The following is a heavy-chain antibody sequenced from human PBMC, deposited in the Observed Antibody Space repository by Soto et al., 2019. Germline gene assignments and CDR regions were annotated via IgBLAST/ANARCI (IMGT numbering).Heavy chain of an antibody. CDR2: ISSSSSYI. CDR1: GFTFSSYS. J-gene: IGHJ4*02. CDR3: ARRGGNSVVDY. V-gene: IGHV3-21*01. D-gene: IGHD4-4*01. Sequence: EVQLVESGGGLVKPGGSLRLSCAASGFTFSSYSMNWVRQAPGKGLEWVSSISSSSSYIYYADSVKGRFTIFRDNAKNSLYLQMNSLRAEDTAVYYCARRGGNSVVDYWGQGTLVTVSS.